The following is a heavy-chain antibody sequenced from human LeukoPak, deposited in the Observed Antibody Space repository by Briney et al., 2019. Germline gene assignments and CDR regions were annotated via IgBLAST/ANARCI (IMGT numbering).Heavy chain of an antibody. V-gene: IGHV4-34*01. D-gene: IGHD3-3*01. CDR2: INHSGST. CDR3: ARGLSIFGVVTGAFDY. J-gene: IGHJ4*02. Sequence: SETLSLTCAVYGGSFSGYYWSWIRQPPGKGLDWFGEINHSGSTNYNPSLKSRVTISVDTSKNQFSLKLSSVTAADTAVYYCARGLSIFGVVTGAFDYWGQGTLVTVSS. CDR1: GGSFSGYY.